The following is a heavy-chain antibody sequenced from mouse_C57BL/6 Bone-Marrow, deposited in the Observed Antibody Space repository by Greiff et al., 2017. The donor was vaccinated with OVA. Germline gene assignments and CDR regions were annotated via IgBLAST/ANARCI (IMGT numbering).Heavy chain of an antibody. Sequence: EVKLMESEGGLVQPGSSMKLSCTASGFTFSDYYMAWVRQVPEKGLEWVANINYDGSSTYYLDSLKSRFIISRDNAKNILYLQMSSLKSEDTATYYCARDRDYSGSGYDVWGTGTTVTVSS. V-gene: IGHV5-16*01. D-gene: IGHD1-1*01. CDR1: GFTFSDYY. CDR2: INYDGSST. J-gene: IGHJ1*03. CDR3: ARDRDYSGSGYDV.